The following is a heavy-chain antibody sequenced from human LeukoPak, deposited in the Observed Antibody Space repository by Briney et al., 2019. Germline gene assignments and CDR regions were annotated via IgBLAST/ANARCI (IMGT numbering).Heavy chain of an antibody. CDR2: FDGNAHGT. V-gene: IGHV3-23*01. J-gene: IGHJ5*02. Sequence: GGSLRLSCATSGFTFSQFGMTWVRQPPGKGLEWVASFDGNAHGTYFADSVKGRCTISSDNSKNTVYLQMNSLRADDTAIYYCAKARIIGVGWAQFDPWGQGSLVTVSS. CDR1: GFTFSQFG. D-gene: IGHD2-21*01. CDR3: AKARIIGVGWAQFDP.